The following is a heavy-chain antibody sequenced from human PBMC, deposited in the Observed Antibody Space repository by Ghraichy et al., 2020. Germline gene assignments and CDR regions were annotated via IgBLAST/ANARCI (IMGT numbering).Heavy chain of an antibody. V-gene: IGHV1-8*01. CDR3: AGGFNIPGGTTPWNYHYGMDV. Sequence: ASVKVSCKASGYTFTSYDINWVRQATGQGLEWMGWMNPNSGNTGYAQKFQGRVTMTRNTSISTAYMELSSLRSEDTAVYYCAGGFNIPGGTTPWNYHYGMDVWGQGTTVTVSS. CDR2: MNPNSGNT. CDR1: GYTFTSYD. D-gene: IGHD1-7*01. J-gene: IGHJ6*02.